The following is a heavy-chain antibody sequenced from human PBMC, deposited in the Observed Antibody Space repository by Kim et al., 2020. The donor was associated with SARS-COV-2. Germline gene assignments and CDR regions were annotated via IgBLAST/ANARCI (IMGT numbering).Heavy chain of an antibody. CDR2: ISGSGGST. CDR1: GFTFSSYA. CDR3: AKVGGATFRYFDL. D-gene: IGHD1-26*01. J-gene: IGHJ2*01. V-gene: IGHV3-23*01. Sequence: GGSLRLSCAASGFTFSSYAMSWVRQAPGKGLEWVSAISGSGGSTYYADSVKGRFTISRDNSKNTLYLKMNSLRAEDTAVYYCAKVGGATFRYFDLWGRGTLVTVSS.